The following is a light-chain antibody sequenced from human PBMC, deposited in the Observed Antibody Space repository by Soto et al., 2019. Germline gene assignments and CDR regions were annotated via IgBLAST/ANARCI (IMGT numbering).Light chain of an antibody. CDR2: GNS. Sequence: QSVLTQPPSVSGAPGQRVTISCTGSSSNIGAGYDVHWYQQLPGRAPKLLIYGNSNRPSGVPDRFSGSKSGTSASLAITGLQAEDEADYYCQSYDSSLSGSVFGGATKMTVL. CDR1: SSNIGAGYD. J-gene: IGLJ3*02. CDR3: QSYDSSLSGSV. V-gene: IGLV1-40*01.